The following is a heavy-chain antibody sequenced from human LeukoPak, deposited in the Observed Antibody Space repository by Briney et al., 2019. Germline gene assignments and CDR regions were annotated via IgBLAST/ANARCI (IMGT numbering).Heavy chain of an antibody. D-gene: IGHD3-10*01. Sequence: SDTLSLTCTVSGGSISSYYLSWIRQPAGKGLEWIGRIYSRVTTYNPSLKSRVPMSAETSRNHVSLTLNSVTAADTAVYYCARDSGTTGEVKFDPWGQGTLVTVSS. CDR1: GGSISSYY. CDR3: ARDSGTTGEVKFDP. V-gene: IGHV4-4*07. J-gene: IGHJ5*02. CDR2: IYSRVT.